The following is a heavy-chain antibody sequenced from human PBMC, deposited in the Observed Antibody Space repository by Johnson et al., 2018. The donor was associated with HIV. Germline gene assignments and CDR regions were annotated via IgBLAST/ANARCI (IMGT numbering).Heavy chain of an antibody. CDR2: ISYNGSNK. CDR1: GFTISSYP. Sequence: QVQLVESGGGLVQPGGSLRLSCAASGFTISSYPMHWVRQAPGRGLEWVAFISYNGSNKYYADAVKGRFTISRDNSKNTLYLQMNSLRAEATSVYYWSKGDCGGDCYVYAFDIWGQGTVVTVSS. CDR3: SKGDCGGDCYVYAFDI. V-gene: IGHV3-30-3*01. D-gene: IGHD2-21*01. J-gene: IGHJ3*02.